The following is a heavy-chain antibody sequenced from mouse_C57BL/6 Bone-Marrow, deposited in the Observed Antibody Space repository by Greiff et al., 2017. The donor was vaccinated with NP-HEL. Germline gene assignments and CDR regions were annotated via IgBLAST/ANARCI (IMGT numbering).Heavy chain of an antibody. CDR1: GFNIKDDY. Sequence: EVQLQQSGAGLVRPGASVKLSCTASGFNIKDDYMHWVKQRPEPGLEWIGWIDPENGDTEYASKFQGKATITADTSSNTAYLQLSSLTSEDTAVYYCTTSPFGYWGQGTTLTVSS. CDR2: IDPENGDT. CDR3: TTSPFGY. J-gene: IGHJ2*01. V-gene: IGHV14-4*01.